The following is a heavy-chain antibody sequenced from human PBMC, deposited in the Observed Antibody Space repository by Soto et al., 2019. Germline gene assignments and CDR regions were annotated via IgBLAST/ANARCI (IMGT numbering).Heavy chain of an antibody. Sequence: QITLKESGPTLVNPTQTLMLTCSFSGFSLDTTGVGVGWIRQAPGKALEWLAIIYWHDDKRYNPSLGGRLTITKDTSKNQLVLTMTNMDPLDTATYYCARAYKWNYMWGQGTLVTVSS. J-gene: IGHJ4*02. CDR3: ARAYKWNYM. CDR2: IYWHDDK. D-gene: IGHD1-7*01. V-gene: IGHV2-5*01. CDR1: GFSLDTTGVG.